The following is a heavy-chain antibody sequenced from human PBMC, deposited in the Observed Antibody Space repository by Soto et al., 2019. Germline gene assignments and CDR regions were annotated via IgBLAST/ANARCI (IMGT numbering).Heavy chain of an antibody. D-gene: IGHD2-15*01. Sequence: SETLSLTCAVSGGSIISNYWWAWIRQSPGEGLVWIGSIYYSGSTYYNPSLESRVTISVDTSKNQFSLKLSSVTAADTAVYYCASVVAATLHTWFDPWGQGTLVTVSS. CDR1: GGSIISNYW. CDR2: IYYSGST. V-gene: IGHV4-38-2*01. J-gene: IGHJ5*02. CDR3: ASVVAATLHTWFDP.